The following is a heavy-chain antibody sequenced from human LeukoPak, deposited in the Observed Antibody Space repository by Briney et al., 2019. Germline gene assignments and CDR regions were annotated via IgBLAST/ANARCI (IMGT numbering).Heavy chain of an antibody. J-gene: IGHJ3*02. CDR3: ARDFHRYYYDISGYNGFDI. D-gene: IGHD3-22*01. Sequence: PGGSLRLSCAVSGFPFSSYWMSWMRQASGKGLEWVSYISSISSSSTYYADSVKGRFTISRDNAKNSLYLQMNSLRAEDTAVYYCARDFHRYYYDISGYNGFDIWGQGTMVTVSS. V-gene: IGHV3-48*04. CDR2: ISSISSSST. CDR1: GFPFSSYW.